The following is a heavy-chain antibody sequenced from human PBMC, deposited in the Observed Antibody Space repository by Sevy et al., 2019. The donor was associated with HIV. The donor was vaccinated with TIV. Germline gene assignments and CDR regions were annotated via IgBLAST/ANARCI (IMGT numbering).Heavy chain of an antibody. D-gene: IGHD4-4*01. CDR1: GFTFSTYW. CDR2: IKQDESDK. J-gene: IGHJ4*02. V-gene: IGHV3-7*01. Sequence: GGSLRLSCAASGFTFSTYWMGWVRQAAGKGLELVANIKQDESDKYYADSVKGRFTISRDNARNSLYLQMNSLRAEDTAVYYCVRDGGQEAQKVTSLDYWGQGILVTVSS. CDR3: VRDGGQEAQKVTSLDY.